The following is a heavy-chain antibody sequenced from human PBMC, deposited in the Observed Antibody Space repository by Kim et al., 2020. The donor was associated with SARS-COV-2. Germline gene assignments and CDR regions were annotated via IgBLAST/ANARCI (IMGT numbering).Heavy chain of an antibody. J-gene: IGHJ5*02. CDR1: GYSFTSYW. V-gene: IGHV5-51*01. Sequence: GESLKISCKGSGYSFTSYWIGWVRQMPGKGLEWMGIIYPGDSDTRYSPSFQGQVTISADKSISTAYLQWSSLKASDTAMYYCARRGRGGLLQKVKRGDWFDPWGQGTLVTVSS. CDR3: ARRGRGGLLQKVKRGDWFDP. CDR2: IYPGDSDT. D-gene: IGHD2-15*01.